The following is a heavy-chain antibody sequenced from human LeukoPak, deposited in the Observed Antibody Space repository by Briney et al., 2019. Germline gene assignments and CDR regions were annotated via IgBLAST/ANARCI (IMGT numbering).Heavy chain of an antibody. Sequence: GASVKVSCKASGYTFTGYYMHWVRQAPGQGLEWMGWINPNSGGTNYAQKFQGWVTMTRDTSISTAYMELSRLRSDDTAVYYCARVGYSSGWPGAFDIWGQGTMVTVSS. CDR2: INPNSGGT. J-gene: IGHJ3*02. V-gene: IGHV1-2*04. CDR3: ARVGYSSGWPGAFDI. D-gene: IGHD6-19*01. CDR1: GYTFTGYY.